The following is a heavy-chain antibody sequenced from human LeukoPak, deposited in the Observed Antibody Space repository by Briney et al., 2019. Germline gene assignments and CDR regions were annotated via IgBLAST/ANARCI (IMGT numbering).Heavy chain of an antibody. CDR1: GFTFSSYW. J-gene: IGHJ5*02. Sequence: GGSLRLSCAASGFTFSSYWMSWVRQAPGKGLEWVANIKQNGSEKYYVDSVKGRFTISRDNAKNSLYLQMNSLRAEDTAVYYCARDAELAAFDPWGQGTLVTVSS. V-gene: IGHV3-7*01. CDR3: ARDAELAAFDP. D-gene: IGHD6-6*01. CDR2: IKQNGSEK.